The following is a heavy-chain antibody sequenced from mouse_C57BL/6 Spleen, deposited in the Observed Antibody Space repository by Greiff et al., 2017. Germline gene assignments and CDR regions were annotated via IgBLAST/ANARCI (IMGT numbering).Heavy chain of an antibody. CDR2: IYPGDGDT. D-gene: IGHD3-2*02. CDR3: ARPAQATGWFAY. Sequence: LEESGPELVKPGASVKISCKASGYAFSSSWMNWVKQRPGKGLEWIGRIYPGDGDTNYNGKFKGKATLTADKSSSTAYMQLSSLTSEDSAVYFCARPAQATGWFAYWGQGTLVTVSA. CDR1: GYAFSSSW. J-gene: IGHJ3*01. V-gene: IGHV1-82*01.